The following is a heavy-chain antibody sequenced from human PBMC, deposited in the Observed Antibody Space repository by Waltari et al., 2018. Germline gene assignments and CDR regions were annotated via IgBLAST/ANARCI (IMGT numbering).Heavy chain of an antibody. J-gene: IGHJ4*02. V-gene: IGHV3-53*01. CDR1: GFNVGSNY. CDR3: TSPPTY. CDR2: GYPAGNT. Sequence: EVQLLESGGGLIQPGGSLRLSCAVSGFNVGSNYMSWVRQATGKGLEWVPVGYPAGNTYYADSVKGRFTIARDSSDNTFSLQMNNLKVEDTAVYYCTSPPTYWGQGTQVTVSS.